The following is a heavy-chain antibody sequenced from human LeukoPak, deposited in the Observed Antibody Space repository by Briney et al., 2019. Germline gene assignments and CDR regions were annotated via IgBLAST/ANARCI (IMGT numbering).Heavy chain of an antibody. D-gene: IGHD6-19*01. CDR3: ARPDRAGWYDYYYYMDV. CDR2: INSDGSST. CDR1: GFTFSSYW. V-gene: IGHV3-74*01. Sequence: PGGSLRLSCAASGFTFSSYWMHWGRQAPGKGLVWVSRINSDGSSTSYADSVKGRFTISRDNAKNTLYLQMNSLRAEDTAVYYCARPDRAGWYDYYYYMDVWGKGTTVTVSS. J-gene: IGHJ6*03.